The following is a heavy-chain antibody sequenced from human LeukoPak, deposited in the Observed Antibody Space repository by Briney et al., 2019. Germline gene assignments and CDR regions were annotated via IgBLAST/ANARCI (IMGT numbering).Heavy chain of an antibody. CDR2: IYYTGST. V-gene: IGHV4-30-4*01. Sequence: SETLSLTCTVSGDSISSGDYYWSWIRQPPGKGLEWIGYIYYTGSTYYNPSLKSRVTISLDTSKNQFSLKLSSVTAADTAVYYCATIWVTAIDFDFWGQGTLVTVSS. D-gene: IGHD2-21*02. CDR3: ATIWVTAIDFDF. J-gene: IGHJ4*02. CDR1: GDSISSGDYY.